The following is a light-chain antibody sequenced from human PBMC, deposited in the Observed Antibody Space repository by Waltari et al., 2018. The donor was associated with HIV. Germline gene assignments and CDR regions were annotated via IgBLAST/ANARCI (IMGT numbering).Light chain of an antibody. V-gene: IGLV2-23*01. CDR2: EGS. Sequence: QSALTQPASQPGQSITLSCTGTSSDVGSYNLVSWYQQHPGKAPKLMIYEGSKRPSGVSNRFSGSKSGNTASLTISGLQSEDEADYYCCSYAGSSFWVFGGGTKLTVL. J-gene: IGLJ3*02. CDR1: SSDVGSYNL. CDR3: CSYAGSSFWV.